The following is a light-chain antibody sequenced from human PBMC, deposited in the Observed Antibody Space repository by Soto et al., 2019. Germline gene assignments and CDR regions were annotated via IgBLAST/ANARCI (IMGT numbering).Light chain of an antibody. CDR3: QSYDSSLSVV. V-gene: IGLV1-40*01. CDR1: SSNIGAGYD. Sequence: QSVLTQPPSVSGAPGQRVTLSCTGSSSNIGAGYDVHWYQQLPGTAPKILIYGNSNRPSGVPDRCSGSKSGTSASLAITGLQAEEEADYYCQSYDSSLSVVFGGGTKVTVL. CDR2: GNS. J-gene: IGLJ2*01.